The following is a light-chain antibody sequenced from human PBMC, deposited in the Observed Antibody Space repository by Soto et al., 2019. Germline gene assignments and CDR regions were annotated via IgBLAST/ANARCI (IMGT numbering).Light chain of an antibody. Sequence: QSALTQPASVSGSPGQSITMSCTGTSSDVGGYKYVSWYQQHPGKAPKLMIYEVSNRPSGGSNRFSGSKAGNTASLTISGLQAEDEADDYCSSYTSSSTQVFGGGTQLTVL. CDR3: SSYTSSSTQV. V-gene: IGLV2-14*01. CDR2: EVS. CDR1: SSDVGGYKY. J-gene: IGLJ7*01.